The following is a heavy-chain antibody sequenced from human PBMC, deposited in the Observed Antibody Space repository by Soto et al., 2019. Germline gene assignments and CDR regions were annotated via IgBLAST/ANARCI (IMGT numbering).Heavy chain of an antibody. CDR2: IWYDGSNK. CDR3: ARDLGATDLNWFDP. D-gene: IGHD1-26*01. Sequence: QVQLVESGGGVVQPGRSLRLSCAASGFTFSSYGMHWVRQAPGKGLEWVAVIWYDGSNKYYADSVKGRFTISRDNSENTLYLQMNSLRAEDTAVYYCARDLGATDLNWFDPWGQGTLVTVSS. J-gene: IGHJ5*02. V-gene: IGHV3-33*01. CDR1: GFTFSSYG.